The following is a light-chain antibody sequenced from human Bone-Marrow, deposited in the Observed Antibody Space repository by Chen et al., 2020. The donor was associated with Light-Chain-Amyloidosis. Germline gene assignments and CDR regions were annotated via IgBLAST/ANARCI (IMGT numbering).Light chain of an antibody. CDR2: RDT. CDR1: DLPTKY. CDR3: QSADSSGTYEVI. Sequence: YELTQPPSVPVSSGQTARITCSGDDLPTKYAYGYQQKPGQAPVLVIHRDTERPSGISERFSGSSSGTTATLTISGVQAEDEADYHCQSADSSGTYEVIFGGGTKLTVL. V-gene: IGLV3-25*03. J-gene: IGLJ2*01.